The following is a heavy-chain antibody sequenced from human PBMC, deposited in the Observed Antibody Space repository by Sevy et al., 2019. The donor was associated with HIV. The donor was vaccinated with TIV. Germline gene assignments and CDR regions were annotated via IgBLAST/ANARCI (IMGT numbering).Heavy chain of an antibody. CDR1: GFTFSSYA. Sequence: GGSLRLSCAASGFTFSSYAMNWVRQAPGKGLEWVSSGSGGNTYYADSVKGRFTISRDSSKNTVSLQMNSLRAEDSAIYYCAKGTLIGAAGLDAFDIWGQGTKVIVS. J-gene: IGHJ3*02. CDR2: SGSGGNT. V-gene: IGHV3-23*01. CDR3: AKGTLIGAAGLDAFDI. D-gene: IGHD6-13*01.